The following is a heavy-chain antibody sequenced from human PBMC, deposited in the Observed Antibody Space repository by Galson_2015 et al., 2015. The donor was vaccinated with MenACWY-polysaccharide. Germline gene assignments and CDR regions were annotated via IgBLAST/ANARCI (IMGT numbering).Heavy chain of an antibody. CDR3: AGGSGYLIDD. Sequence: SLRLSCAASGFTFSTYWMNWVRQAPGKGLEWVAIIKQDGSATHYMDSVRGRFTISRDNAKNSLFLQMNSLRTEDTAVYYCAGGSGYLIDDWGQGTLVTVSS. J-gene: IGHJ4*02. CDR1: GFTFSTYW. CDR2: IKQDGSAT. V-gene: IGHV3-7*03. D-gene: IGHD2-2*03.